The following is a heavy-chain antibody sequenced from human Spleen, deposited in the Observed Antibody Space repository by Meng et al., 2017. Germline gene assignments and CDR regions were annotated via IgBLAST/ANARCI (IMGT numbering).Heavy chain of an antibody. J-gene: IGHJ3*02. CDR3: ARESGFNYDILTGYYISAFDI. V-gene: IGHV1-2*06. CDR2: INPKSGDT. D-gene: IGHD3-9*01. Sequence: ASVKVSCKPSGYNFPDYYIHWVRRAPGQGLEWMGRINPKSGDTHYAQKFQARVTMTGDTSISTAYMELSRLRSDDTAVYYCARESGFNYDILTGYYISAFDIWGQGTMVTVSS. CDR1: GYNFPDYY.